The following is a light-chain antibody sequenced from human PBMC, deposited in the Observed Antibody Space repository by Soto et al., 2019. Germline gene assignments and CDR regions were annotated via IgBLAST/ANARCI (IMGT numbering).Light chain of an antibody. J-gene: IGLJ1*01. CDR2: EVS. CDR1: SSDVGGYNY. V-gene: IGLV2-8*01. CDR3: SSYAGSNNFV. Sequence: QSALTQPPSASGSPGQPVTISCTGTSSDVGGYNYVSWYQQHPGKAPKLMIYEVSKRPSGVPDRFSGSKSGNTASLTVSGRQAEDEDDYYCSSYAGSNNFVFGAWTKLTVL.